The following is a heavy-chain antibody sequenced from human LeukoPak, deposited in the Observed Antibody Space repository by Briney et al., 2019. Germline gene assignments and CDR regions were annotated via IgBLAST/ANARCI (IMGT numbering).Heavy chain of an antibody. D-gene: IGHD6-13*01. CDR2: IYHSGST. Sequence: SETLSLTCTVSGYSISSGYYWGWIRQPPGKGLEWIGSIYHSGSTYYNPSLKSRVTISVDTSKNQFSLKLSSVTAADTAVYYCARDGQQLPGWFDPWGQGTLVTVSS. CDR3: ARDGQQLPGWFDP. V-gene: IGHV4-38-2*02. CDR1: GYSISSGYY. J-gene: IGHJ5*02.